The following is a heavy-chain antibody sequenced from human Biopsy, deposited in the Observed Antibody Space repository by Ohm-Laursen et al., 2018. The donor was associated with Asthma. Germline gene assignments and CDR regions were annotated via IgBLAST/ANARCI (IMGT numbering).Heavy chain of an antibody. V-gene: IGHV4-31*03. CDR1: GGSISSGGYY. Sequence: TLSLTCTVSGGSISSGGYYWSWIRQPPGKGLEWIGYIYYSGSTYYNPSLKSRVTISVDTSKNQFSLNLSSVTAADTAVYYCASWGSFGFDYWGQGTLVTVSS. CDR2: IYYSGST. CDR3: ASWGSFGFDY. D-gene: IGHD3-16*01. J-gene: IGHJ4*02.